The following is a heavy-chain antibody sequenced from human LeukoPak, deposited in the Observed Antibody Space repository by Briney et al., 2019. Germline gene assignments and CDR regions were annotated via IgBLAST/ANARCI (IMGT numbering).Heavy chain of an antibody. D-gene: IGHD3-10*02. Sequence: GGSLRLSCAASGFTFDDYAMHWVRQAPGKGLEWVSGISWNSGSIGYADSVKGRFTISRDNAKNSLYLQMNSLRAEDTALYYCAKDIVRAYYDVYGMDVWGQGATVTVSS. J-gene: IGHJ6*02. CDR3: AKDIVRAYYDVYGMDV. CDR2: ISWNSGSI. CDR1: GFTFDDYA. V-gene: IGHV3-9*01.